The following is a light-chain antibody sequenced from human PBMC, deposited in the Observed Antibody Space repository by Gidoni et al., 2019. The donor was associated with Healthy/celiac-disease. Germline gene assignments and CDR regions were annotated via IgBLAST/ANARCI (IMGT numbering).Light chain of an antibody. J-gene: IGKJ2*04. CDR1: QGISSY. CDR2: AAS. V-gene: IGKV1-9*01. Sequence: DIQLTQSPSFLSASVGDRVTITCRASQGISSYLAWYQQKPGKAPKLLIYAASTLQSGVPSRFSGSGSGTEFTLTISSLQPEDFATYYCQQLNSYPGKCSFGQGTKLEIK. CDR3: QQLNSYPGKCS.